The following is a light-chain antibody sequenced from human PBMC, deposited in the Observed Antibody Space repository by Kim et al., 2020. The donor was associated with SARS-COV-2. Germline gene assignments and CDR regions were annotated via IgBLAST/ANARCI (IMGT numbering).Light chain of an antibody. CDR2: QDA. V-gene: IGLV3-1*01. J-gene: IGLJ3*02. CDR3: QAWDSTTAVV. Sequence: SYELTQPPSLSVSPGQTASITCSGDKLGNQYTSWYQQKPGQSPVLVIYQDAWRPSGIPERFSGSSTGNTATLTIRGTEAMDEADYYCQAWDSTTAVVFGGGTQLTVL. CDR1: KLGNQY.